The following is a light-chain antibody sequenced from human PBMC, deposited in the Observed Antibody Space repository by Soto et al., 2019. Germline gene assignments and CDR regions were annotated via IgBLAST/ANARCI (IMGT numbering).Light chain of an antibody. CDR3: QQRSNWPLT. V-gene: IGKV3-11*01. CDR1: QSVSSY. CDR2: DAS. Sequence: EIVLTQSPATLSLSPGGRATLSCRASQSVSSYLAWYQQKPGQAPRLLIFDASNRATGIPARFSGSGSGTDFTLTISSLEPDDFAVYYCQQRSNWPLTFGGGTKVDIK. J-gene: IGKJ4*01.